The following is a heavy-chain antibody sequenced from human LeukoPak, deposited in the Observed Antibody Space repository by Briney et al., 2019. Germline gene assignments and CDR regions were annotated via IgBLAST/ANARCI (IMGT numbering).Heavy chain of an antibody. CDR3: ASRDHSYTKDY. Sequence: SVKVSCKASGYTFTGYYMHWVRQAPGPGLGWMGGIIPIFGTANYAKKFQGRVTITADESTSTAYMGLSSLRSEDTAVYYCASRDHSYTKDYRGQGTLVTVSS. J-gene: IGHJ4*02. CDR1: GYTFTGYY. V-gene: IGHV1-69*13. CDR2: IIPIFGTA. D-gene: IGHD1-14*01.